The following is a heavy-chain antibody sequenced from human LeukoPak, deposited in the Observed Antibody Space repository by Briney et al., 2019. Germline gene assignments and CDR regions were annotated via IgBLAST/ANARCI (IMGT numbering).Heavy chain of an antibody. CDR1: GGSISSYY. J-gene: IGHJ4*02. CDR3: ARARRDAYNNDVWSKSPSYCFDY. V-gene: IGHV4-59*08. Sequence: KASETLSLTCTVSGGSISSYYWSWIRQPPGKGLEYIGYTSYSGSINYNPSLESRVNISVDTSKNQISLNLKFVTAADTAVYYCARARRDAYNNDVWSKSPSYCFDYWGQGTLVTVSS. D-gene: IGHD5-24*01. CDR2: TSYSGSI.